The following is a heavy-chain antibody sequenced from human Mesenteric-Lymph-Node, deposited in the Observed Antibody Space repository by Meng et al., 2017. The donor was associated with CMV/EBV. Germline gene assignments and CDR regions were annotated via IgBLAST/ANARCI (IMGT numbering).Heavy chain of an antibody. CDR3: ARRGRGRGWTDLDDAFDI. CDR1: GYTFSTYA. J-gene: IGHJ3*02. D-gene: IGHD2-15*01. CDR2: TSAYNGNT. V-gene: IGHV1-18*01. Sequence: ASVKVSCKASGYTFSTYAVAWVRQAPGQGLKWMGWTSAYNGNTNNAQKFQGRVTMTTDTSTSTAYMELRSLRSDDTAVYYCARRGRGRGWTDLDDAFDIWGQGTMVTVSS.